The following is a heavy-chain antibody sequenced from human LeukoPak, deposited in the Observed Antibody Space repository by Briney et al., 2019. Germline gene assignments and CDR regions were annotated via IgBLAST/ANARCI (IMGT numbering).Heavy chain of an antibody. Sequence: GGSLRLSCVASGFTFSSYAMSWVRQAPGKGLEWVSAISGSGGSTYYADSVKGRFTISRDNSKNTLYLQMNSLRAEDTAVYYCAKVTFGGVIVARPIDYWGQGTLVTVSS. CDR1: GFTFSSYA. CDR2: ISGSGGST. CDR3: AKVTFGGVIVARPIDY. J-gene: IGHJ4*02. D-gene: IGHD3-16*02. V-gene: IGHV3-23*01.